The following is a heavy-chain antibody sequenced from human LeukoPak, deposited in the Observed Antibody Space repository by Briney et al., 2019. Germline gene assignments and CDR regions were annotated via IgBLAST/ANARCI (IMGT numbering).Heavy chain of an antibody. Sequence: GGSLRLSCVASGFTFSSYQMNWVRQAPGKGLEWVSMISTSGSNMYYAGSVKGRFTISRDNANNLLYLQMNSLGAEDTAVYYCARDWTYSSSWVTSYDYWGQGTLVTVSS. CDR3: ARDWTYSSSWVTSYDY. CDR1: GFTFSSYQ. V-gene: IGHV3-48*03. D-gene: IGHD6-13*01. CDR2: ISTSGSNM. J-gene: IGHJ4*02.